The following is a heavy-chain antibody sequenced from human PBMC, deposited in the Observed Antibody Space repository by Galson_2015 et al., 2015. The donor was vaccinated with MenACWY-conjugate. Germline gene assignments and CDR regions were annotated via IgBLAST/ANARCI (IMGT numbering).Heavy chain of an antibody. CDR3: ARSRYNTGWAFDY. V-gene: IGHV1-2*06. D-gene: IGHD5-24*01. Sequence: CKASGYTINGYFLHWVRQAPGQGLEWMGRINPNSGGTNYADKFQGRVTMTWDTSFSTSYMELSSDDTAIYFCARSRYNTGWAFDYWGQGTLVTVSS. CDR2: INPNSGGT. CDR1: GYTINGYF. J-gene: IGHJ4*02.